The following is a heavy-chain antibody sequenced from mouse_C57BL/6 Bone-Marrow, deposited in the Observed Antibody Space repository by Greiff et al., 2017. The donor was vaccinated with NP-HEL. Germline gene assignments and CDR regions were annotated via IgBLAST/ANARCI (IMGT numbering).Heavy chain of an antibody. CDR1: GYSITSGYY. D-gene: IGHD1-1*01. Sequence: EVKLEESGPGLVKPSQSLSLTCSVTGYSITSGYYWNWIRQFPGNKLEWMGYISYDGSNNYNPSLKNRISITRDTSKNQFFLKLNSVTTEDTATYYCARDEGHYYGSSPHWYFDVWGTGTTVTVSS. CDR2: ISYDGSN. J-gene: IGHJ1*03. V-gene: IGHV3-6*01. CDR3: ARDEGHYYGSSPHWYFDV.